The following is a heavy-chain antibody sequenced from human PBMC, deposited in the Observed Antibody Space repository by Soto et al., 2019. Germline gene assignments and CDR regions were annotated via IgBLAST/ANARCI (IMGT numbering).Heavy chain of an antibody. D-gene: IGHD3-10*01. J-gene: IGHJ4*02. V-gene: IGHV4-30-2*01. CDR2: IYHSGST. Sequence: QLQLQESGSGLVKPSQTLSLTCAVSGGSISSGGYSWSWIRQPPGKGLEWIGYIYHSGSTYYNSSLKSRVTISGDRSKNQFSLKLSSVTAADTAVYYCARAIGWFGELLGGYYFDYWGQGTLVTVSS. CDR3: ARAIGWFGELLGGYYFDY. CDR1: GGSISSGGYS.